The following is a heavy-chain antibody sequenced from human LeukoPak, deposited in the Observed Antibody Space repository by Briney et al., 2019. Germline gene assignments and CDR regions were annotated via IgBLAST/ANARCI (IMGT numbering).Heavy chain of an antibody. J-gene: IGHJ5*02. CDR2: ISGSGDST. CDR3: AKGDSSGWYEGNWFDP. V-gene: IGHV3-23*01. Sequence: GGSLRLSCAASGFTFSNAGMSWVRQAPGKGLEWVSGISGSGDSTYYADSVKGRFTISRDNSRNTLYLQMNSLRAEDTGVYYCAKGDSSGWYEGNWFDPWGQGTLVTVSS. CDR1: GFTFSNAG. D-gene: IGHD6-19*01.